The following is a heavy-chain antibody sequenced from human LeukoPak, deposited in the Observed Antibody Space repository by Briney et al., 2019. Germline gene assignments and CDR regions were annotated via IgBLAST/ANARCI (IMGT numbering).Heavy chain of an antibody. CDR1: GFTFSSYA. CDR2: ISGSGGST. J-gene: IGHJ4*02. Sequence: GGSLRLSCAASGFTFSSYAMSWVRQAPGKGLEWVSAISGSGGSTYYADSVKGRFTISRDNSKNTLYLQMNSLRAEDTAVYYCAKDMGRWFGELTYFDYWGQGTLVTVAS. CDR3: AKDMGRWFGELTYFDY. V-gene: IGHV3-23*01. D-gene: IGHD3-10*01.